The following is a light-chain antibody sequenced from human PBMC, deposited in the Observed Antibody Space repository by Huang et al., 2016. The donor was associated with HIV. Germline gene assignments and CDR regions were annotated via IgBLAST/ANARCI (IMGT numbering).Light chain of an antibody. Sequence: AIQMTQSPSSLSASVGDRVTITCRASQAIRNDLGWYQQRPGKDPKLLIYAASELHSGVPLSVSGSGSGTDFTLTISSLQPEDFATYYCLQDYNYPRTFGQGTKVKI. V-gene: IGKV1-6*01. CDR3: LQDYNYPRT. CDR1: QAIRND. CDR2: AAS. J-gene: IGKJ1*01.